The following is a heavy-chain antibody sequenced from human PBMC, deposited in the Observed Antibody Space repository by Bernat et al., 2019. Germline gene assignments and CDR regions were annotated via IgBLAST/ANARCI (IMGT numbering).Heavy chain of an antibody. J-gene: IGHJ6*02. CDR3: ARVGGRAAADTYGYYSGMDV. CDR1: GGTFSSYA. CDR2: IIPIFGTA. V-gene: IGHV1-69*06. D-gene: IGHD6-13*01. Sequence: QVQLVQSGAEVKKPGSSVKVSCKASGGTFSSYAISWVRQAPGQGLEWMGGIIPIFGTANYAQKFQGRVTITADKSTSTAYMELSSLRPEDTAVYYCARVGGRAAADTYGYYSGMDVWGQGTTVTVSS.